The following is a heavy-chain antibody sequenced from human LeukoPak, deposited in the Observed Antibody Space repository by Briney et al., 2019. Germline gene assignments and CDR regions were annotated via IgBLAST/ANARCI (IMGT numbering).Heavy chain of an antibody. J-gene: IGHJ1*01. D-gene: IGHD3-22*01. CDR3: ARRRYYDGSGYLE. CDR2: SYYRRRT. Sequence: SETLSLPCSVSGDSVSRSDSYWDWIRQPPGKGLEWIGPSYYRRRTYYSPSLKSRVTMPVDPSNNQFSLTLRSVTAADTAVYYCARRRYYDGSGYLEWGQGTLLSVSS. CDR1: GDSVSRSDSY. V-gene: IGHV4-39*01.